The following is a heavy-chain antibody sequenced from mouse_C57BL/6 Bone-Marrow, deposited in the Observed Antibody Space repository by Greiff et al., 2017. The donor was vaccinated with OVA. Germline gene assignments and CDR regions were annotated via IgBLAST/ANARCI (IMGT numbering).Heavy chain of an antibody. D-gene: IGHD1-1*01. CDR3: AREAYYGSSYVGFAY. V-gene: IGHV1-52*01. J-gene: IGHJ3*01. CDR2: IDPSDSET. Sequence: VQLQQPGAELVRPGSSVKLSCKASGYTFTSYWMHWVKQRPIQGLEWIGNIDPSDSETHYNQKFKDKATLTVDKSSSTAYMQLSSLTSEDSAVYYGAREAYYGSSYVGFAYWGQGTLVTVSA. CDR1: GYTFTSYW.